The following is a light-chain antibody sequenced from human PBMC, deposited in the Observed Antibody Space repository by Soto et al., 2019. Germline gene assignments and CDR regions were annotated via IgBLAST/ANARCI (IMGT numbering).Light chain of an antibody. Sequence: SPGTLSLSPGERATLSCRASQSVSSSYLAWYQQKPGQAPRLLIYGASSRATGIPDRFSGSGSGTDFTLTISRLEPEDFAVYYCKQYGSSITFGQGTRLEIK. J-gene: IGKJ5*01. CDR2: GAS. CDR3: KQYGSSIT. CDR1: QSVSSSY. V-gene: IGKV3-20*01.